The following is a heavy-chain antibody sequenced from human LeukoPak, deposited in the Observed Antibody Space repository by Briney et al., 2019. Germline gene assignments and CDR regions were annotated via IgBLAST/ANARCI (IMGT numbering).Heavy chain of an antibody. V-gene: IGHV3-48*01. CDR2: ISAASHGI. CDR1: GFSFDTYS. D-gene: IGHD1-26*01. Sequence: GGSLRLSCAASGFSFDTYSMTWVRQAPGKGLEWISHISAASHGIYYAASVKGRFTISRDNSKNTLYLQMNSLRAEDTAVYYCAKGRGWEASYYYYYMDVWGKGTTVTISS. CDR3: AKGRGWEASYYYYYMDV. J-gene: IGHJ6*03.